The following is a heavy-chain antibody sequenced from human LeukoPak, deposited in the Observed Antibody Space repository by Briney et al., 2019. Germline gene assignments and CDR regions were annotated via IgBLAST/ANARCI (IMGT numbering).Heavy chain of an antibody. D-gene: IGHD4-23*01. Sequence: PSETLSLTCTVSGYSISSGYYWGWIRQPPGKGLEWIGSIYHSGSTYYNPSLKSRVTISVYTSKNQFSLKLSSVTAADTAVYYCARDGYGGNAIDYWGQGTLVTVSS. CDR2: IYHSGST. CDR3: ARDGYGGNAIDY. CDR1: GYSISSGYY. V-gene: IGHV4-38-2*02. J-gene: IGHJ4*02.